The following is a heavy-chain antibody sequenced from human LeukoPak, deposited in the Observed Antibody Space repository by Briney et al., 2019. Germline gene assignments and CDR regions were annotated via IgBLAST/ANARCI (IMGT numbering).Heavy chain of an antibody. V-gene: IGHV4-30-4*01. CDR2: IYYSGST. CDR1: GGSISSGDYY. D-gene: IGHD3-10*01. CDR3: ARGSYGGSGTY. J-gene: IGHJ4*02. Sequence: PSQTLSLTCTVSGGSISSGDYYWGWLRQPPGRGLEWIGYIYYSGSTYYNPSLKSRVTISVNTSKNQFSLKLSSVTAADTAVYYCARGSYGGSGTYWGQGTLVTVSS.